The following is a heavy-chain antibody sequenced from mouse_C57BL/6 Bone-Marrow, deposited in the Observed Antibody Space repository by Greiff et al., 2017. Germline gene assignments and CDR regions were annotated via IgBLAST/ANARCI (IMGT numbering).Heavy chain of an antibody. D-gene: IGHD1-1*01. J-gene: IGHJ2*01. CDR1: GFNIKDYN. CDR2: IDPEDGDT. V-gene: IGHV14-1*01. CDR3: TPFSYGSSPCGY. Sequence: VQLQQSGAELVRPGASVKLSCTASGFNIKDYNMHWVKQRPEQGLEWIGRIDPEDGDTEYAPKFQGKATMTADTSSNTAYLQLSSLTSEDTAVYYCTPFSYGSSPCGYWCQGTTLTVSA.